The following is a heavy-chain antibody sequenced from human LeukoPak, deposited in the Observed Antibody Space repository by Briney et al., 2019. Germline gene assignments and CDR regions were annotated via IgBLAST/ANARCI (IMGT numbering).Heavy chain of an antibody. CDR3: ARDITGTTMGYGMDV. Sequence: GGSLRLSCAASGFTFGSYAMSWVRQAPGKGLEWVSAISGSGGSTYYADSVKGRFTISRDNAKNSLYLQMNSLRVEDTAVYYCARDITGTTMGYGMDVWGQGTTVTVSS. CDR1: GFTFGSYA. CDR2: ISGSGGST. D-gene: IGHD1-7*01. J-gene: IGHJ6*02. V-gene: IGHV3-23*01.